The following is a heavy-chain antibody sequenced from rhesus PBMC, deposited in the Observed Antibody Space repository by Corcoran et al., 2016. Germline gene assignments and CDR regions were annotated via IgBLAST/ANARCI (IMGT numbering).Heavy chain of an antibody. D-gene: IGHD6S26*01. CDR3: ARNSYGAAGH. J-gene: IGHJ4*01. CDR2: IYGRSTST. V-gene: IGHV4S10*01. CDR1: GGSISDSYR. Sequence: QVQLQESGPGVVKPSETLSLTCAVSGGSISDSYRRSWIRQLPGKGLEWIGYIYGRSTSTNYTPSLKSRVTISKDTSKNQFSLKLSSVTAADTAVYYCARNSYGAAGHWGQGVLVTVSS.